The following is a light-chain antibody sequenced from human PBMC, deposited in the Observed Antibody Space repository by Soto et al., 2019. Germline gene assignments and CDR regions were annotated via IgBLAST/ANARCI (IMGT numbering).Light chain of an antibody. V-gene: IGKV3-11*01. Sequence: ENMLTQSPATLSLSPGDRYTLSSKASQSVTSSLAWFQQKPGQSPRLLIYDVSVRDTGITARFSGSGSGTDFNLNISSLDREDFAVYYCLKRNSWPTVCGGTQVEIK. J-gene: IGKJ4*01. CDR2: DVS. CDR1: QSVTSS. CDR3: LKRNSWPT.